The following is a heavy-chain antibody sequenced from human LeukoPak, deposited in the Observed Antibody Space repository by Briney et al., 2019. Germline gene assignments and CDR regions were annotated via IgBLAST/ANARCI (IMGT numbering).Heavy chain of an antibody. J-gene: IGHJ4*02. CDR1: GYTSTNNY. V-gene: IGHV1-46*01. CDR2: IYPRDGST. D-gene: IGHD6-19*01. Sequence: ASVKVSCKASGYTSTNNYLHWVRQAPGQGLEWMGMIYPRDGSTSYAQNFQGRVTVTRDTSTTTVHMELRGLRSEDTAVYYCARDLSAAFDFWGQGVLVTVSS. CDR3: ARDLSAAFDF.